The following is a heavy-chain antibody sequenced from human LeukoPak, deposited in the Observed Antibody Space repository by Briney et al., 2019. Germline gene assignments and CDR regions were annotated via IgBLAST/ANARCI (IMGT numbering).Heavy chain of an antibody. Sequence: SETLSLTCTVSGDSFSYFYWSWIRQPPGKGLEWIGYIYNSGSTNYNPSLKSRVTISLDTSKNQFSLKLSSVTAADTAVYYCARDRYYYDSSGYYLLDYWGQGTLVTVSS. V-gene: IGHV4-59*01. D-gene: IGHD3-22*01. CDR3: ARDRYYYDSSGYYLLDY. CDR2: IYNSGST. J-gene: IGHJ4*02. CDR1: GDSFSYFY.